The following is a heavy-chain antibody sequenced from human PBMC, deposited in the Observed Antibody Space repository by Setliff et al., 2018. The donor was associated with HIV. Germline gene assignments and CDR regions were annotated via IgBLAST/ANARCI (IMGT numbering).Heavy chain of an antibody. CDR2: IYWNNNK. Sequence: SGPTLVNPTQTLTLTCTFSGLSLSTSGVGVGWIRQSPGKALEWLAFIYWNNNKHYSTSHKSRLTVTKDTSKNRVVFTMNNMDPVDTATYYCAYSGRQLRGPYFDFWGQGTPVTVSS. V-gene: IGHV2-5*01. CDR1: GLSLSTSGVG. D-gene: IGHD1-1*01. CDR3: AYSGRQLRGPYFDF. J-gene: IGHJ4*02.